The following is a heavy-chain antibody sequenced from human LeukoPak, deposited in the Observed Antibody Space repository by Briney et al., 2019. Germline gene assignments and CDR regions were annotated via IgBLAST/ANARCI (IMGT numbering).Heavy chain of an antibody. CDR3: ARDFPARDWFFDL. Sequence: GASVKVSCKASGYTFTSYSMNWVRQAPGQGLEYMGWINANTGNPTYAQGFTGRFVFSLDTSVSTAYLQISSLKAEDTAVYYCARDFPARDWFFDLWGRSTLVTVSS. CDR1: GYTFTSYS. CDR2: INANTGNP. V-gene: IGHV7-4-1*02. J-gene: IGHJ2*01.